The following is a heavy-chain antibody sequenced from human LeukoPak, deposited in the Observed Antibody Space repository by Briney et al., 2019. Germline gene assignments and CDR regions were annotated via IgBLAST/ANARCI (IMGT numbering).Heavy chain of an antibody. D-gene: IGHD3-10*01. Sequence: GGSLRLSCAASGFTVSSNYMSWVRQAPGKGLEWVSVIYSGGSTYYTDSVKGRFTISRDNAKNTLYLQMNSLRAEDTAVYYCAKDSLPGGSGSYVSYFDYWGQGTLVTVSS. CDR2: IYSGGST. CDR1: GFTVSSNY. V-gene: IGHV3-66*01. CDR3: AKDSLPGGSGSYVSYFDY. J-gene: IGHJ4*02.